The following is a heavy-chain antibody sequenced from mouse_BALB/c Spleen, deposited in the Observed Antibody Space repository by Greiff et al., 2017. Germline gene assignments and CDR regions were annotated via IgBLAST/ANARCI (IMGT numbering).Heavy chain of an antibody. Sequence: VQLQQSGAELVRPGTSVKVSCKASGYAFTNYLIEWVKQRPGQGLEWIGVINPGSGGTNYNEKFKGKATLTADKSSSTAYMQLSSLTSDDSAVYFCARYDYDFDYWGQGTTLTVSS. CDR1: GYAFTNYL. D-gene: IGHD2-4*01. CDR2: INPGSGGT. V-gene: IGHV1-54*01. CDR3: ARYDYDFDY. J-gene: IGHJ2*01.